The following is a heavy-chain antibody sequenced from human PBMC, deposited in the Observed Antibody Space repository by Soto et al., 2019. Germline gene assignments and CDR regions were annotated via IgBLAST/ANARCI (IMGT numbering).Heavy chain of an antibody. D-gene: IGHD3-10*01. CDR2: ISYDGSNK. J-gene: IGHJ4*02. CDR3: ARGGPDYGSGSLDY. CDR1: GFTFSSYG. V-gene: IGHV3-30*03. Sequence: QVQLVESGGGVVQPGRSLRLSCAASGFTFSSYGMHWVRQAPGKGLEWVAVISYDGSNKYYADSVKGRFTISRDNSKNTLYLQMNSLRAEDTAVYYCARGGPDYGSGSLDYWGQGTLVTVSS.